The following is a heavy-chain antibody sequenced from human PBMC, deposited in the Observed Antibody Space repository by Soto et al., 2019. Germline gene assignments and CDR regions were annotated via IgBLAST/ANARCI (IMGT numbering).Heavy chain of an antibody. J-gene: IGHJ4*02. D-gene: IGHD3-22*01. Sequence: GGSLRLSCAASGFTFSSYAMHWVRQAPGKELEWVAVISYDGSNKYYADSVKGRFTISRDNSKNTLYLQMNSLRAEDTAVYYCARDFYSYYYDSSARLDYWGQGTLVTVSS. CDR2: ISYDGSNK. V-gene: IGHV3-30-3*01. CDR3: ARDFYSYYYDSSARLDY. CDR1: GFTFSSYA.